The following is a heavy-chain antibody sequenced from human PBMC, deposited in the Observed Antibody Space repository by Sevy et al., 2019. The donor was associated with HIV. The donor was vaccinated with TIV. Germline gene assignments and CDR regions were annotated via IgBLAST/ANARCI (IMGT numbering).Heavy chain of an antibody. D-gene: IGHD2-15*01. V-gene: IGHV1-46*01. CDR1: GYTFTTYY. J-gene: IGHJ4*02. CDR3: ARIRTCGGSCYYFDY. Sequence: ASVKVSCKTSGYTFTTYYMHWVRQAPGQGLEWMGLINPSGGYTSNAQMFQGRVTMTSDTSATTVHMELRSLTSEDSAIYYCARIRTCGGSCYYFDYWGQGTQITVSS. CDR2: INPSGGYT.